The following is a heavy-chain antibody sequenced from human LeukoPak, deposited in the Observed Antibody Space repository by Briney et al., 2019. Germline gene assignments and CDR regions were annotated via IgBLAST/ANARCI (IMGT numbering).Heavy chain of an antibody. CDR3: ARQQYGGKGDY. Sequence: ASVKVSCKASGYTFTSYDINWVRQATGQGLEWMGWISAYNGNTNYAQKLQGRVTMTTDTSTSTAYMELRSLRSDDTAVYYCARQQYGGKGDYWGQGTLVTVSS. CDR1: GYTFTSYD. V-gene: IGHV1-18*01. CDR2: ISAYNGNT. J-gene: IGHJ4*02. D-gene: IGHD4-23*01.